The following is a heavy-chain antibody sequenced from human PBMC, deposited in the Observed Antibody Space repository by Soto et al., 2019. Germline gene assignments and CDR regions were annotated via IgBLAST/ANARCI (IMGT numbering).Heavy chain of an antibody. D-gene: IGHD3-10*01. CDR3: ARVHWTHFTIPLALDAFDI. CDR2: IYYSGST. CDR1: GGSIISYY. V-gene: IGHV4-59*01. Sequence: SETLSLTCTVSGGSIISYYWSCIRQPPGKGLEWIGYIYYSGSTNYNPSLKSRVTISVDTSKNQFSLKLSSVTAADTAEYYCARVHWTHFTIPLALDAFDIWGQGTMVTVSS. J-gene: IGHJ3*02.